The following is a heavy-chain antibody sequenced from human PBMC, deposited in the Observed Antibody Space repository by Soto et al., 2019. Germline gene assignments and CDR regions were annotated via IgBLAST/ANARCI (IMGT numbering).Heavy chain of an antibody. D-gene: IGHD3-10*01. CDR3: ARGLILWFGDLSRRGGYYYYMDV. CDR1: GGSFSGYQ. V-gene: IGHV4-34*01. CDR2: INDSGNI. J-gene: IGHJ6*03. Sequence: QVQLQQWGAGLLKPSETLSLTCAVYGGSFSGYQWTWIRQTPGKGLEWIGEINDSGNINYNPSLKSRVTILVDTAKKQISLKLSSVTAADTAVYYWARGLILWFGDLSRRGGYYYYMDVWGKGTTVTVSS.